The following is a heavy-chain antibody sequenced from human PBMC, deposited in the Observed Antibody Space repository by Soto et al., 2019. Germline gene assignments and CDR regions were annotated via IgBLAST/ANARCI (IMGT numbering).Heavy chain of an antibody. V-gene: IGHV4-34*01. J-gene: IGHJ6*02. CDR3: ARGLLSRYDSSGYYTYGMDV. D-gene: IGHD3-22*01. CDR2: INHSGST. Sequence: PSETLSLTCAVYGGSFSGYYWSWIRQPPGKGLEWIGEINHSGSTNYNPSLKSRVTISVDTSKNQFSLKLSSVTAADTAVYYCARGLLSRYDSSGYYTYGMDVWGQGTTVTVSS. CDR1: GGSFSGYY.